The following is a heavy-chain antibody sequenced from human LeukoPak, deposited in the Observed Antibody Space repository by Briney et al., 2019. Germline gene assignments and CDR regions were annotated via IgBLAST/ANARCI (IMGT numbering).Heavy chain of an antibody. V-gene: IGHV3-30*18. CDR3: AEDFVVRGYDNIDC. D-gene: IGHD5-12*01. J-gene: IGHJ4*02. Sequence: PGRSLRLSCAASGFSFSTYGMHWVRQAPGKGLEWVTFISYDGSNKFYTDSVKGRFAISRDNSKNTLYLQMNSLRAEDTAVYYCAEDFVVRGYDNIDCWGQGTLVTVSS. CDR1: GFSFSTYG. CDR2: ISYDGSNK.